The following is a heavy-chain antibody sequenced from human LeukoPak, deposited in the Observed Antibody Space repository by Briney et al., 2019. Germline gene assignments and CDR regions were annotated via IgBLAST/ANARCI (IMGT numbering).Heavy chain of an antibody. CDR2: ISSNGGST. D-gene: IGHD3-10*01. J-gene: IGHJ4*02. CDR1: GFTFSSYA. V-gene: IGHV3-64*01. CDR3: ASSSMVRGAPRL. Sequence: PPGGSLRLSCAASGFTFSSYAMHWVRQAPGKGLEYVSAISSNGGSTYYANSVKGRFTISRDNSKNTLYLQMGSLRAEDMAVYYCASSSMVRGAPRLWGQGTLVTVSS.